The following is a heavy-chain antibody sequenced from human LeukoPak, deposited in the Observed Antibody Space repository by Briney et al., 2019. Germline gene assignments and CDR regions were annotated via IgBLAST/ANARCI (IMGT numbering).Heavy chain of an antibody. CDR1: GGSVSSRNYY. CDR2: SSYRGTT. V-gene: IGHV4-39*07. D-gene: IGHD3-3*01. Sequence: SETLSLTCTVSGGSVSSRNYYWSWIRQPPGMGLEWIGSSSYRGTTYYNPSLKSRVTMSVDTSKNQFSLKLSSVTAADTAVYYCARGGVVMSGYSLDYWGQGTLVTVSS. CDR3: ARGGVVMSGYSLDY. J-gene: IGHJ4*02.